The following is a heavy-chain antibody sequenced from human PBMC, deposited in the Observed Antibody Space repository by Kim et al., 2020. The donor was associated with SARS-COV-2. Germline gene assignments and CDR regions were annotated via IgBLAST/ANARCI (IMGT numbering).Heavy chain of an antibody. CDR1: GGSLSGYS. J-gene: IGHJ4*02. CDR3: ARVSGYCSGGDCRFDH. CDR2: RNDDGRP. V-gene: IGHV4-34*01. Sequence: SETLSLTCAVYGGSLSGYSWTWLRQPPGKGLEWIGERNDDGRPSYSPSLNSRVTISVDTSKNQVFLNMYSVTAADTALYYCARVSGYCSGGDCRFDHWGQGTLVSVSS. D-gene: IGHD2-15*01.